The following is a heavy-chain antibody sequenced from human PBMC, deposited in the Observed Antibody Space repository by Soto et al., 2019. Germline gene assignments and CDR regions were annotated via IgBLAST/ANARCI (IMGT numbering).Heavy chain of an antibody. CDR2: ISGSGGST. CDR1: GFTFSSYA. Sequence: HPGGSLRLSCAASGFTFSSYAMSWVRQAPGKGLEWVSAISGSGGSTYYADSVKGRFTISRDNSKNTLYLQMNSLRAEDTAVYYCAKLPARIAAAGTKTYFDYWGQGTLVTVSS. CDR3: AKLPARIAAAGTKTYFDY. V-gene: IGHV3-23*01. D-gene: IGHD6-13*01. J-gene: IGHJ4*02.